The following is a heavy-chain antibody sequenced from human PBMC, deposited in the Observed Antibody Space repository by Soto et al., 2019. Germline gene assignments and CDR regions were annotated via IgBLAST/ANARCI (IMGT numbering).Heavy chain of an antibody. CDR3: AKGDLTIFGVVIMVFDS. Sequence: QVQLVESGGGVVQPGRSLRLSCAASGFTFNSHDMHWVRQAPGKGLEWVALTSYDGSENYYVDSVRGRFTISRDNSKNTLYLQVNSLRAEDTAVYYCAKGDLTIFGVVIMVFDSWGQGTPVTVSS. CDR1: GFTFNSHD. D-gene: IGHD3-3*01. CDR2: TSYDGSEN. J-gene: IGHJ4*02. V-gene: IGHV3-30*18.